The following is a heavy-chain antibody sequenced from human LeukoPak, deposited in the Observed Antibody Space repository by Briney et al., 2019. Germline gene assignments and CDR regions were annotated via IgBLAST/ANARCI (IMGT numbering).Heavy chain of an antibody. V-gene: IGHV3-7*01. J-gene: IGHJ3*02. CDR3: ARGLVVSGYVSAVDI. CDR1: GFTFSRYW. CDR2: IKQDGSEK. D-gene: IGHD2-2*01. Sequence: GGSLRLSCAASGFTFSRYWMSWVRQAPGKGLEWVANIKQDGSEKYHVDSVKGRFTISRDNAKNSLYLQMNSLRAEDTAVYYCARGLVVSGYVSAVDIWGQGTMVTVSS.